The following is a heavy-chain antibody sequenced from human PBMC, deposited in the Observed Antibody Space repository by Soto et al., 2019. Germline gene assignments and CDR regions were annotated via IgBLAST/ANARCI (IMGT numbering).Heavy chain of an antibody. J-gene: IGHJ6*02. V-gene: IGHV3-33*01. Sequence: QVQLVESGGGVVQPGRSLRLSCAASGFTFSSYGMHWVRQAPGKGLEWVAVIWYDGSNKYYADSVKGRFTISRDNSKNTLYLQMNSLRAEDTAVYYCARDYEVGIAVAYGMDVWGQGTTVTVSS. CDR1: GFTFSSYG. CDR2: IWYDGSNK. CDR3: ARDYEVGIAVAYGMDV. D-gene: IGHD6-19*01.